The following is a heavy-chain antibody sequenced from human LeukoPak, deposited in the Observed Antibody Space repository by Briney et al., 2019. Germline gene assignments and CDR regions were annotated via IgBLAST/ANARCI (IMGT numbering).Heavy chain of an antibody. CDR1: GFTFSSYG. Sequence: GRSLRLSCAASGFTFSSYGMHWVRQAPGKGLEWVAVIWYDGRNKYYADSVKGRFTISRDNSKNTLYLQMNSLRAEDTAVYYCAKDQGYSGYDPLDYWGQGTLVTVSS. V-gene: IGHV3-33*06. D-gene: IGHD5-12*01. CDR2: IWYDGRNK. CDR3: AKDQGYSGYDPLDY. J-gene: IGHJ4*02.